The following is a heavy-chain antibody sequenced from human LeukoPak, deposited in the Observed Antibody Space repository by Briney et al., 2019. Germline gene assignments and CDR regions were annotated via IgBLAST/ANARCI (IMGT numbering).Heavy chain of an antibody. V-gene: IGHV3-21*01. CDR2: ISSSSSYI. CDR1: GFTFSSDS. D-gene: IGHD3-10*01. J-gene: IGHJ5*02. Sequence: PGGSLRLSCAASGFTFSSDSMNWVRQASGKGLEWVSSISSSSSYIYYADSVKGRFTISRDNAKNSLYLQMNSLRAEDTAVYYCARDTYYYGSGSYSYNWFDPWGQGTLVTVSS. CDR3: ARDTYYYGSGSYSYNWFDP.